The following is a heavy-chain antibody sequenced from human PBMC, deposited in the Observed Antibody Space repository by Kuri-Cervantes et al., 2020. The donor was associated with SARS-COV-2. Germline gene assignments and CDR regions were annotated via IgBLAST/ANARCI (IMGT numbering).Heavy chain of an antibody. CDR3: ARDLRLGKSLDY. CDR2: IIPIFGTA. J-gene: IGHJ4*02. V-gene: IGHV1-69*13. D-gene: IGHD7-27*01. Sequence: SVKVSCKASGGTFSNYAISWVRQAPGQGLEWMGGIIPIFGTANYAQKFQGRVTITADESTSTAYMELSSLRSEDTAVYYCARDLRLGKSLDYWGQGTLVTVSS. CDR1: GGTFSNYA.